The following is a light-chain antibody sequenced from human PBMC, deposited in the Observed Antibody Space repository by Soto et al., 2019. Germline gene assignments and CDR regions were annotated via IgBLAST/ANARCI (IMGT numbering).Light chain of an antibody. CDR1: QSVSSSF. V-gene: IGKV3-20*01. CDR2: GAS. Sequence: EIFLTQSPATLSLSRWEIATLSWRASQSVSSSFLAWYQQKSGQAPRLLIYGASTRATGIPARFSGSGSGTEFTLTISGLEPEDFAVYYCQQYGNSRGTFGQGTKVDIK. J-gene: IGKJ1*01. CDR3: QQYGNSRGT.